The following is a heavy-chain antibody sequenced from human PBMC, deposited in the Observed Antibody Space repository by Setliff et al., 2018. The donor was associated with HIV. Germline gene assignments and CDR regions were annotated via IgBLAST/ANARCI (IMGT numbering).Heavy chain of an antibody. V-gene: IGHV4-38-2*01. D-gene: IGHD3-22*01. CDR2: IYHTGSS. CDR1: GFSISSRYY. J-gene: IGHJ4*02. Sequence: PSETLSLTCDVSGFSISSRYYWGWIRQSPGKGLEWIGNIYHTGSSYCNPSLNDRATISLDTSKNQFSLKLNYVTAADTAVYCCASDVLDLVISVYGFWGQGIPVTVSS. CDR3: ASDVLDLVISVYGF.